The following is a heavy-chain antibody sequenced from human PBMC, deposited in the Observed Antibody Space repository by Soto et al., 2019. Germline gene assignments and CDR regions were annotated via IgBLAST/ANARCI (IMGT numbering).Heavy chain of an antibody. CDR2: ISWNSGNI. CDR3: AKHASITTTYLAH. V-gene: IGHV3-9*01. D-gene: IGHD1-1*01. CDR1: GCTFDDYA. J-gene: IGHJ4*02. Sequence: EVQLVESGGGLVQPGRSLRLSCAASGCTFDDYAMHWVRQAPGKGLEWVSSISWNSGNIDYADSVKGRFTVSRDNAKNSLYLHMSSLRSEDTALYYCAKHASITTTYLAHWGQGTLVTVSS.